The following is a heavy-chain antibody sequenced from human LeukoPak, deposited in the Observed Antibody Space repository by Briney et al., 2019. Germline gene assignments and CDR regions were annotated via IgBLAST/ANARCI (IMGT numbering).Heavy chain of an antibody. CDR2: MNPSSGNT. D-gene: IGHD5/OR15-5a*01. J-gene: IGHJ4*02. CDR3: ARFYDFTPQGFDY. CDR1: GYTFTSYD. V-gene: IGHV1-8*01. Sequence: GASAKVSCKASGYTFTSYDINWVRQATGQGLEWMGFMNPSSGNTVYAQKFQGRVTITADESTSTAYMELSSLRSEDTAVYYCARFYDFTPQGFDYWGQGTLVTVSS.